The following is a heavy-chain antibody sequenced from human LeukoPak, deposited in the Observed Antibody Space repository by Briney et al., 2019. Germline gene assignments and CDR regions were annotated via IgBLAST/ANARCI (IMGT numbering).Heavy chain of an antibody. CDR1: GFTFDDYA. CDR3: AKIYYYDSSRFDY. Sequence: GGSLRLSCAASGFTFDDYAMHWVRQAPGKGLEWVSGISWNSGSIGYADSVKGRFTISRDNAKNSLYLQMNSLRAEDTALYYCAKIYYYDSSRFDYWGQGTLVTVSS. D-gene: IGHD3-22*01. CDR2: ISWNSGSI. V-gene: IGHV3-9*01. J-gene: IGHJ4*02.